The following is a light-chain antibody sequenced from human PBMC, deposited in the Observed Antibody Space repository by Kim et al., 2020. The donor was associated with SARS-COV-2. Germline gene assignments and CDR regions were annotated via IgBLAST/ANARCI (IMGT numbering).Light chain of an antibody. CDR3: QQYNSYWT. CDR2: KAS. CDR1: QSISSW. J-gene: IGKJ1*01. Sequence: PASVGDRVTITCRASQSISSWLAWYQQKPGKAPKLLIYKASSLESGVPSRFSGSGSGTEFTLTISSLQPDDFATYYCQQYNSYWTFGQGTKVEIK. V-gene: IGKV1-5*03.